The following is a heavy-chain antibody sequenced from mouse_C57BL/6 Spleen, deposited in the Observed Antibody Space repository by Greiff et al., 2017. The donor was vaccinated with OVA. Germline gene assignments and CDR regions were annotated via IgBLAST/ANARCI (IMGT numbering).Heavy chain of an antibody. J-gene: IGHJ3*01. CDR3: ARNADYSFAY. CDR2: INPNNGGT. Sequence: QSGPELVTPGASVKMSCKASGYTFTDYNMHWVKQSHGKSLEWIGYINPNNGGTSYNQKFKGKATLTVNKSSSTAYMELRSLTSEDSAVYYCARNADYSFAYWGQGTLVTVSA. D-gene: IGHD2-4*01. CDR1: GYTFTDYN. V-gene: IGHV1-22*01.